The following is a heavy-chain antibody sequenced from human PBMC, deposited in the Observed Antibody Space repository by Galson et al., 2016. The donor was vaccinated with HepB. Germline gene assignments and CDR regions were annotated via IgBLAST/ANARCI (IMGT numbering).Heavy chain of an antibody. CDR1: GFTVSSSF. Sequence: SLRLSCAASGFTVSSSFLSWVRQAPGKGLEWISVIYRGNITSYADSVKGRFTISRDNSKNTLSLHMNSLRDGDTAVYYCAKVRQLFYHYYMDVWGKGTTVTVSS. V-gene: IGHV3-53*01. D-gene: IGHD5/OR15-5a*01. J-gene: IGHJ6*04. CDR2: IYRGNIT. CDR3: AKVRQLFYHYYMDV.